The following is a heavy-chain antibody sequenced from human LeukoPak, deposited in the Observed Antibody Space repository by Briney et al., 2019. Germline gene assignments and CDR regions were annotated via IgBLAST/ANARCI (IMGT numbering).Heavy chain of an antibody. CDR2: ISGSGGST. CDR1: RFTFSSYW. J-gene: IGHJ4*02. CDR3: AKARVGYCSSTSCPLGY. D-gene: IGHD2-2*01. Sequence: GGSLRLSCAASRFTFSSYWMSWVRQAPGKGLEWVSAISGSGGSTYYADSVKGRFTISRDNSKNTLYLQMNSLRAEDTAVYYCAKARVGYCSSTSCPLGYWGQGTLVTVSS. V-gene: IGHV3-23*01.